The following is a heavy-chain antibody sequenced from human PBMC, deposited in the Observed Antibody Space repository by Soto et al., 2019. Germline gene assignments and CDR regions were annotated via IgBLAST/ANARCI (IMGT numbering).Heavy chain of an antibody. CDR2: IYYSGST. CDR1: GGSISSYY. D-gene: IGHD3-10*01. V-gene: IGHV4-59*01. J-gene: IGHJ5*02. CDR3: ARYGSGSSVGFDP. Sequence: SETLSLTCTVSGGSISSYYWSWIRQPPGKGLEWIGYIYYSGSTNYNPSLKSRVTISVDTSKNQFSLKLSSVTAADTAVYYCARYGSGSSVGFDPWGQGTLVTVSS.